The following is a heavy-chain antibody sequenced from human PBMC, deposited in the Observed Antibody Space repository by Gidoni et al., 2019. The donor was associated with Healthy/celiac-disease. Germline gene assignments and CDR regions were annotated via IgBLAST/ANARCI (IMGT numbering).Heavy chain of an antibody. CDR3: ARDRSRYYGDYPP. CDR2: IYSGGST. V-gene: IGHV3-66*02. Sequence: EVQLVESGGGLVQPGGSLRLSCAASGFTVSSNYMSWVRQAPGKGLEWVSVIYSGGSTYYADSVKGRFTISRDNSKNTLYLQMNSLRAEDTAVYYCARDRSRYYGDYPPWGQGTLVTVSS. CDR1: GFTVSSNY. J-gene: IGHJ5*02. D-gene: IGHD4-17*01.